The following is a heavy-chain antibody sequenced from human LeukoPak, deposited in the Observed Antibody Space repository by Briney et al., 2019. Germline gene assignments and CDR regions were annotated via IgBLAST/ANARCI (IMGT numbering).Heavy chain of an antibody. Sequence: ASVKVSCKASGYTFTGYYMHWVRQAPGQGLEWMGWINPNSVGTNYAQKFQGWVTMTTDTSTNTAYMELRRLRSADTAEYSCARVIVASGNLPPDWFDPWGQGTLVTVSS. CDR2: INPNSVGT. CDR1: GYTFTGYY. D-gene: IGHD6-13*01. V-gene: IGHV1-2*04. CDR3: ARVIVASGNLPPDWFDP. J-gene: IGHJ5*02.